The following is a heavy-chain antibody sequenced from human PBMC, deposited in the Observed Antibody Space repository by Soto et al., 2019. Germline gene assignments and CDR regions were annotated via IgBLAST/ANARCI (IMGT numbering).Heavy chain of an antibody. D-gene: IGHD3-3*01. CDR1: GGSFSGYY. V-gene: IGHV4-34*01. J-gene: IGHJ5*02. CDR3: ARSKAFWSGYRKNWFDP. Sequence: SETLSLTCAVYGGSFSGYYWSWIRQPPGKGLEWIGEINHSGSTNYNPSLKSRVTISVDTSKNQFSLKLSSVTAADTAVYYCARSKAFWSGYRKNWFDPWGQGTLVTVSS. CDR2: INHSGST.